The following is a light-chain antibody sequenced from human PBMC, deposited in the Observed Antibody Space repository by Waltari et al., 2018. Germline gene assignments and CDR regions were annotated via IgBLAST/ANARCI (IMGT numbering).Light chain of an antibody. CDR1: QSVFPTNNKNY. Sequence: DIVMTQSPDSLAVSLGERATINCKSSQSVFPTNNKNYLAWYQQKPGQHPKLLIYWASTRESGVPDRFSGSGSGTDFTLAISSLQAEDVAVYYCQQRGNWPSGYTFGQGTKLEIK. CDR3: QQRGNWPSGYT. V-gene: IGKV4-1*01. J-gene: IGKJ2*01. CDR2: WAS.